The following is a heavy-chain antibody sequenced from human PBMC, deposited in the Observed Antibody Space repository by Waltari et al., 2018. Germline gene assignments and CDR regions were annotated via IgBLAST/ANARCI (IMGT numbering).Heavy chain of an antibody. CDR2: IKQDGSEK. V-gene: IGHV3-7*01. CDR3: ARGRIFGVVIETDY. J-gene: IGHJ4*02. Sequence: EVQLVESGGGLVQPGGSLRLSCAASGFTFSSYWMSWVRQAPGKGLEWVANIKQDGSEKYYVDSVKGRFTISRDNAKNSLYLQMNSLRAEDTAVYYCARGRIFGVVIETDYWGQGTLVTVSS. D-gene: IGHD3-3*02. CDR1: GFTFSSYW.